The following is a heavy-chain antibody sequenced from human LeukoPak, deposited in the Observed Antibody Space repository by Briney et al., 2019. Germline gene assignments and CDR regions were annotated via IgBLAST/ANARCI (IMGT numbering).Heavy chain of an antibody. CDR1: GGSFSGYY. V-gene: IGHV4-34*01. CDR3: ARQYYDILTGYYTFDI. Sequence: SETLSLTCAVYGGSFSGYYWSWIRQPPGKGLEWIGEINHSGSTNYNPSLKSRVTISVDTSKNQFSLKLSSVTAADTAVFYCARQYYDILTGYYTFDIWGQGTMVTVPS. CDR2: INHSGST. J-gene: IGHJ3*02. D-gene: IGHD3-9*01.